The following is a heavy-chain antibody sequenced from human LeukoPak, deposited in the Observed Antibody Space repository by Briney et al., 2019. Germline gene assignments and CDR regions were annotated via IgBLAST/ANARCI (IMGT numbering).Heavy chain of an antibody. Sequence: SGPTLVKPTQTLTLTCTFSGFSLSTRGVGVGWIRQPPGKALEWLALIYWYDDKRYSPSLKSRLTITKDTSKNQVVLTMTNMDPVDTATYYCAHSKAVAGLNNFDYWGQGTLVTVSS. CDR2: IYWYDDK. CDR3: AHSKAVAGLNNFDY. CDR1: GFSLSTRGVG. J-gene: IGHJ4*02. V-gene: IGHV2-5*01. D-gene: IGHD6-19*01.